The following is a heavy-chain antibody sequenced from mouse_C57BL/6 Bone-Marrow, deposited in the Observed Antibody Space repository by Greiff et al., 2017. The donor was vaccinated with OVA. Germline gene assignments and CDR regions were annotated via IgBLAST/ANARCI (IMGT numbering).Heavy chain of an antibody. CDR2: IRSKSNNYAT. Sequence: EVKLVESGGGLVQPKGSLKLSCAASGFSFNTYAMNWVRQAPGKGLEWVARIRSKSNNYATYYADSVKDRFTISRDDSESMLYLQMNNLKTEDTAMYYCVRWLLRTMDYWGQGTSVTVSS. V-gene: IGHV10-1*01. CDR1: GFSFNTYA. CDR3: VRWLLRTMDY. D-gene: IGHD2-3*01. J-gene: IGHJ4*01.